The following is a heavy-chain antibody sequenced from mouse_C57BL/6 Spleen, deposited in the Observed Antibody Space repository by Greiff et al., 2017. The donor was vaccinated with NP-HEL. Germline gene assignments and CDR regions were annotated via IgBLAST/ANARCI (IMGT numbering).Heavy chain of an antibody. Sequence: EVKLMESGGDLVKPGGSLKLSCAASGFTFSSYGMSWVRQTPYKRLEWVATISSGGSYTYYPDSVKGRFTISRDNAKNTLYLQMSSLKSEDTAMYYCARQTSANWDDFDYWGQGTTLTVSS. J-gene: IGHJ2*01. D-gene: IGHD4-1*01. V-gene: IGHV5-6*01. CDR2: ISSGGSYT. CDR1: GFTFSSYG. CDR3: ARQTSANWDDFDY.